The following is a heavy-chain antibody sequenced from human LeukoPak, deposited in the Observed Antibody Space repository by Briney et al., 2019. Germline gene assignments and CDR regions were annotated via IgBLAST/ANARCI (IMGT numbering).Heavy chain of an antibody. CDR3: AKGDFYGSGRDYYYMDV. D-gene: IGHD3-10*01. Sequence: GGSLRLSCAASGFTVSSNYMSWVRQAPGKGLEWVSAISGSGDRTYYADSVKGRFTISRDNSKNTLYLQMNSLRAEDTAVYNCAKGDFYGSGRDYYYMDVWGKGTTVTISS. V-gene: IGHV3-23*01. J-gene: IGHJ6*03. CDR2: ISGSGDRT. CDR1: GFTVSSNY.